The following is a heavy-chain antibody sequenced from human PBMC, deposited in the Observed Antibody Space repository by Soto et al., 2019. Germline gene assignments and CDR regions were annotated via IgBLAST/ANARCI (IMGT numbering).Heavy chain of an antibody. J-gene: IGHJ4*02. CDR3: ARSSTSANYFDY. CDR2: IYYSGST. CDR1: GGSISSGGYF. Sequence: QVQLQESGPGLVKPSQTLSLTCTVSGGSISSGGYFWSWIRQHPGKGLEWIGYIYYSGSTYYNPSLKSRVTISVDTSKNQFSLKLNSVTAADTAVYYCARSSTSANYFDYWGQGTLVTVSS. V-gene: IGHV4-31*03. D-gene: IGHD2-2*01.